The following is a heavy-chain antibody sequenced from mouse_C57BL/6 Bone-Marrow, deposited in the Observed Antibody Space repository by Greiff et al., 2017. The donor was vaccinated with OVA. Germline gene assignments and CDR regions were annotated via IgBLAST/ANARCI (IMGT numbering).Heavy chain of an antibody. Sequence: VQLQQSGAELVRPGTSVKVSCKASGYAFTNYLIEWVKQRPGQGLEWIGVINPGSGGTNYNEKFKGKATLTADKSSSTAYMQLSSLTSEDSAVYFCARRGLLDYWGQGTTLTVSS. V-gene: IGHV1-54*01. CDR1: GYAFTNYL. D-gene: IGHD2-2*01. CDR3: ARRGLLDY. CDR2: INPGSGGT. J-gene: IGHJ2*01.